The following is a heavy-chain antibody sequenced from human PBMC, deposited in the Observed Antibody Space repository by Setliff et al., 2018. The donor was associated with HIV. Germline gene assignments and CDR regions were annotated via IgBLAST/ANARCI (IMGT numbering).Heavy chain of an antibody. CDR3: ARVRGSSYFGTFDY. Sequence: LSLTCTVSGGSISNSRYYWSWIRQPPGKGLEWIGSIYYIGNTNYNPSLKSRVTISVDTSKNQFSLKLSSVTAADTAVYYCARVRGSSYFGTFDYWGQGALVTVSS. CDR2: IYYIGNT. D-gene: IGHD1-26*01. J-gene: IGHJ4*02. CDR1: GGSISNSRYY. V-gene: IGHV4-39*07.